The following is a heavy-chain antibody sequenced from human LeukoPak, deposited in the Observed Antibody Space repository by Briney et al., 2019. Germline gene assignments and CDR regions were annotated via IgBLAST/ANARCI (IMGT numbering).Heavy chain of an antibody. J-gene: IGHJ6*03. CDR2: IYYSGST. D-gene: IGHD1-26*01. CDR1: GGSISSYY. Sequence: SETLSLTCTVSGGSISSYYWSWIRQPPGKGLELIGYIYYSGSTNYNPSLKSRVTISVDTSKNQFSLKLSSVTAADTAVYYCARDGSGSHYYYYYYYMDVWGKGATVTVSS. CDR3: ARDGSGSHYYYYYYYMDV. V-gene: IGHV4-59*01.